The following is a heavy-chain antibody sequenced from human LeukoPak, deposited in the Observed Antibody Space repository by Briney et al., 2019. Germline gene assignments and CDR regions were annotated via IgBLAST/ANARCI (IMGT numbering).Heavy chain of an antibody. CDR2: INPSGGST. Sequence: ASVKVSCKVSGYTLTELSMHWVRQAPGQGLEWMGIINPSGGSTSYAQKFQGRVTMTRDMSTSTVYMELSSLRSEDTAVYYCARDEYRSGGSCYPGPYWGQGTLVTVSS. CDR1: GYTLTELS. CDR3: ARDEYRSGGSCYPGPY. J-gene: IGHJ4*02. V-gene: IGHV1-46*01. D-gene: IGHD2-15*01.